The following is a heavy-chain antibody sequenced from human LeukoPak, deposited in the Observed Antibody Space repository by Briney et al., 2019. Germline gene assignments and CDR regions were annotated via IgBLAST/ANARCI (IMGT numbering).Heavy chain of an antibody. CDR3: AHVGVGYYGWGSTYYFDY. CDR2: IRYDGRNK. J-gene: IGHJ4*02. Sequence: GGSLRLSCAASGFTFSSYGMHWVRQAPGKGLEWVAFIRYDGRNKYYADSVKGRFTIARDNSKNTLYLQINSERAQDTSVYYCAHVGVGYYGWGSTYYFDYWGQGTLVTVSS. CDR1: GFTFSSYG. V-gene: IGHV3-30*02. D-gene: IGHD3-10*01.